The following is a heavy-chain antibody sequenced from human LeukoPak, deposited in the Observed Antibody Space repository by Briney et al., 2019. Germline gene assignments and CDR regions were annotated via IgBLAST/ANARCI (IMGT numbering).Heavy chain of an antibody. J-gene: IGHJ5*02. V-gene: IGHV4-59*01. CDR3: ARASSSWYPDNWFDP. Sequence: SETLSLTCTVSGGSISSYYWSWIRQPPGKGLEWIGYIYYSGSTNYNPSLKSRATISVDTSKNQFSLKLSSVTAADTAVYYCARASSSWYPDNWFDPWGQGTLVTVSS. CDR1: GGSISSYY. CDR2: IYYSGST. D-gene: IGHD6-13*01.